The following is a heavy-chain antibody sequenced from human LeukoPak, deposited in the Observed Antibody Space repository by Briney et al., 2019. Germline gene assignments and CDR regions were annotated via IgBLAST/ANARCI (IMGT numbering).Heavy chain of an antibody. D-gene: IGHD3-22*01. V-gene: IGHV4-61*08. J-gene: IGHJ5*02. CDR2: IYHSGST. CDR3: ARVRRNDYYDSSGYYYRWFDP. CDR1: GGSFSSGGYY. Sequence: SETLSLTCTVSGGSFSSGGYYWSWIRQPPGKGLEWIGYIYHSGSTNYNPSLKSRVTVSVDTSKNQFSLRLSSVTAADTAVYYCARVRRNDYYDSSGYYYRWFDPWGQGTLVTVSS.